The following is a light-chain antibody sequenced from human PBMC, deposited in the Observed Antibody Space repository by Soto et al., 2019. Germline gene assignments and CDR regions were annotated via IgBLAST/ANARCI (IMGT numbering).Light chain of an antibody. Sequence: DIQMTQFPSSLSASVGARVTTTCRASQGISNWLAWYQQRPGKAPKSLIFAASSLQSGVSSRFSGSGSGTEFTLTISNLQPEDFATYFCQQYDRFPNTFGQGTRLEIK. V-gene: IGKV1D-16*01. CDR3: QQYDRFPNT. J-gene: IGKJ5*01. CDR1: QGISNW. CDR2: AAS.